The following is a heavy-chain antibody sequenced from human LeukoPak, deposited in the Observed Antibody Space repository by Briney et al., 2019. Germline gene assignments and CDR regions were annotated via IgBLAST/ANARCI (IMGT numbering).Heavy chain of an antibody. Sequence: GGSLRLSCAASGFTFTTSWLSWVRQAPGKGLKWVANIKPDGSDKYYVDSVKGRFTISRDTAKDSLYLQMNSLRAEDTAVYYCARAPFTYDSSGDSFDIWGQGTMVTVSS. D-gene: IGHD3-22*01. CDR2: IKPDGSDK. V-gene: IGHV3-7*01. CDR3: ARAPFTYDSSGDSFDI. CDR1: GFTFTTSW. J-gene: IGHJ3*02.